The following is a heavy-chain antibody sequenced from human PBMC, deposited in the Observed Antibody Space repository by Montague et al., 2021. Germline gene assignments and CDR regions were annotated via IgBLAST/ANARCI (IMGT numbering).Heavy chain of an antibody. Sequence: SLRLSCAASGFTFRSYWMHWVRQAPGKGLVWVSRIKSDGLIAIYADSAKGRFTISRDNAKDTLHLQMNSLRAEDTATYYCARGGLRNYYYYMDVWGKGTTVTVS. J-gene: IGHJ6*03. D-gene: IGHD3-16*01. CDR1: GFTFRSYW. CDR2: IKSDGLIA. CDR3: ARGGLRNYYYYMDV. V-gene: IGHV3-74*01.